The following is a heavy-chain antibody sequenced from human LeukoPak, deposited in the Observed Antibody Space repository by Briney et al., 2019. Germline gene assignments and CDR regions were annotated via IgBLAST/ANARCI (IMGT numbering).Heavy chain of an antibody. J-gene: IGHJ4*02. CDR1: GFTFDHYT. Sequence: GGSLRLSCAASGFTFDHYTMHWVRQAPGKGLEWVSLISWDGGSTYYADSVKGRFTISRDNSKNSLSLQMNSLRAEDTAVYYCARDGDTSGYSDWGQGTLVTVSS. D-gene: IGHD3-22*01. CDR3: ARDGDTSGYSD. CDR2: ISWDGGST. V-gene: IGHV3-43*01.